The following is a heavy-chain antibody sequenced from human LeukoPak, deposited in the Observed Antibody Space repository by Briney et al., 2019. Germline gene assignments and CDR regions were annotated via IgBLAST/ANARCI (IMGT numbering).Heavy chain of an antibody. D-gene: IGHD1-26*01. CDR3: AKGWDTKSTSRSPFDY. CDR1: GFTFSTYG. J-gene: IGHJ4*02. Sequence: GRSLRLSCAASGFTFSTYGMHWVRQAPGKGLEWVAVISYDGSNKYYADSVKGRFTISRDNSKNTLCLQMNSLRSEDTAVYYCAKGWDTKSTSRSPFDYWGQGTLVTVSS. V-gene: IGHV3-30*18. CDR2: ISYDGSNK.